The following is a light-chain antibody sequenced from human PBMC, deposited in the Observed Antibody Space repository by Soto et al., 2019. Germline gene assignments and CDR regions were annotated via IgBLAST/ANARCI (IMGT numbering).Light chain of an antibody. V-gene: IGLV1-47*01. Sequence: QSVLTQPPSASGTPGQRVTISCSGSSSNIGSNYVYWYQQLPGTAPKLLIYRNNQRPSGVPDRFSGSKSGPSASLAISGVRSEGEAGYYCTAWDDTLRGPLFGGGTKLTVL. CDR3: TAWDDTLRGPL. CDR2: RNN. J-gene: IGLJ2*01. CDR1: SSNIGSNY.